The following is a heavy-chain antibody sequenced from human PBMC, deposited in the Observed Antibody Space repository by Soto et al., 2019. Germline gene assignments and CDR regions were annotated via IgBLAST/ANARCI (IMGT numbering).Heavy chain of an antibody. V-gene: IGHV1-18*01. CDR1: GYTFTSYG. J-gene: IGHJ4*02. Sequence: ASVKVSCKASGYTFTSYGISWVRQAPGQGLEGMGGISAYNGNTNYAQKLQGRVTMTKDTSTSTAYMELRSLRSDDTAVYYCARARYSSSPRDYWGQGTLVTVSS. CDR2: ISAYNGNT. CDR3: ARARYSSSPRDY. D-gene: IGHD6-6*01.